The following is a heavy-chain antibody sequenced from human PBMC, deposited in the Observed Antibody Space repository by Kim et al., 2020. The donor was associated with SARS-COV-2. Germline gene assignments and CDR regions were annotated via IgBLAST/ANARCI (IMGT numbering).Heavy chain of an antibody. Sequence: SETLSLTCTVSGGSISSGAYYWTWIRQLPGKGLEWIGYVYPSGITYYNPSLKSRISISVDMSNNQFSLKLSSVTPADTAVYFCARSWENRFQYWGQGSLV. CDR1: GGSISSGAYY. D-gene: IGHD1-26*01. V-gene: IGHV4-31*03. CDR2: VYPSGIT. CDR3: ARSWENRFQY. J-gene: IGHJ1*01.